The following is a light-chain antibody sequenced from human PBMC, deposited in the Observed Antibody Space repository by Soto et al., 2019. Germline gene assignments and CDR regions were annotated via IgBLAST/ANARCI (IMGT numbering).Light chain of an antibody. Sequence: EVVLTQSPDTLSLSPGERATLSCRASQSVGPSLFWYQQKPGRAPRLLIYDGFKRAAGVPARFSTSVSGTDFTLTISNLEAEDCAVYHCQHYDSARWTFGLGTKVEIK. CDR1: QSVGPS. J-gene: IGKJ1*01. V-gene: IGKV3-11*01. CDR2: DGF. CDR3: QHYDSARWT.